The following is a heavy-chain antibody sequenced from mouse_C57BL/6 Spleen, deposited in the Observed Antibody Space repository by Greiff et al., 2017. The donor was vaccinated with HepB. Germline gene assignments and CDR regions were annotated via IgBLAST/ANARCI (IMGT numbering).Heavy chain of an antibody. Sequence: VQLQQPGAELVKPGASVKMSCKASGYTFTSYWITWVKQRPGQALEWIGDIDPGSGSTNYNEKFKSKATLTVDTSASTAYMQLSSLTSEDSAVYYCAREELGPFDYWGQGTTLTVSS. CDR2: IDPGSGST. D-gene: IGHD4-1*01. V-gene: IGHV1-55*01. CDR1: GYTFTSYW. J-gene: IGHJ2*01. CDR3: AREELGPFDY.